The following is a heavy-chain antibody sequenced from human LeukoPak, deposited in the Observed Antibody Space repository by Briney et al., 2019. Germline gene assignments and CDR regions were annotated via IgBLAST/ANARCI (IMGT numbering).Heavy chain of an antibody. J-gene: IGHJ4*02. V-gene: IGHV6-1*01. CDR3: ARGRDVVVVPGADFDY. Sequence: SQTLSLTCAISGDSVSRNNITWNWIRQSPSRGLEWLGRTYYKSQWYYDYAPSVRSRITINPDTSKNQFSLQLNSVSPEDTAVYYCARGRDVVVVPGADFDYWGQGILVTVSS. CDR2: TYYKSQWYY. CDR1: GDSVSRNNIT. D-gene: IGHD2-2*01.